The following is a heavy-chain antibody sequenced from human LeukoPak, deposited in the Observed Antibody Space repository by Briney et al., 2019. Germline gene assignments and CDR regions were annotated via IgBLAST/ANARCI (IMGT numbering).Heavy chain of an antibody. Sequence: ASVKVSCKASGYTFTNYDINWVRRATGQGLEWMGWISAYNGNTNYAQKFQGRVTMITDTSTSTAYMELRSLRSDDTAVYYCARETSPDAFDIWGQGTMVTVS. CDR3: ARETSPDAFDI. CDR1: GYTFTNYD. CDR2: ISAYNGNT. J-gene: IGHJ3*02. V-gene: IGHV1-18*01. D-gene: IGHD2-2*01.